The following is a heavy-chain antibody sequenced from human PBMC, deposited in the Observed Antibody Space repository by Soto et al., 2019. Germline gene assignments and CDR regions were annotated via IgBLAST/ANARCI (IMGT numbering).Heavy chain of an antibody. CDR2: IKRKTDGGTT. J-gene: IGHJ6*02. V-gene: IGHV3-15*07. CDR3: TTGAVLRGKLLWFGELGRLSDDYYYGMDV. D-gene: IGHD3-10*01. Sequence: PGGPLRLSCAASGFTFSNAWMNWVRQAPGKGQEWVGRIKRKTDGGTTDYTAPVKGRFTISRDDSKNTLYLQMNSLKTEDTAVYYCTTGAVLRGKLLWFGELGRLSDDYYYGMDVWGQGTTVTVSS. CDR1: GFTFSNAW.